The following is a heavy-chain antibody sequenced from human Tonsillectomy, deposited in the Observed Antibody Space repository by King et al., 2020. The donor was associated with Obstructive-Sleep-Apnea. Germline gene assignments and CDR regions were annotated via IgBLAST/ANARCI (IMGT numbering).Heavy chain of an antibody. D-gene: IGHD3-16*01. CDR3: ARDPGTAEALGVYGMDA. V-gene: IGHV4-39*07. J-gene: IGHJ6*02. CDR2: IYYDGSA. CDR1: GGSISSSNYN. Sequence: QLQESGPGLVRPSETLSLTCTVSGGSISSSNYNWGWIRQPPGKGLEWIGRIYYDGSAYYKTSLKSRVTISIDDSSNQFSLDLTSVTAADTAVYYCARDPGTAEALGVYGMDAWGQGTRVIVSS.